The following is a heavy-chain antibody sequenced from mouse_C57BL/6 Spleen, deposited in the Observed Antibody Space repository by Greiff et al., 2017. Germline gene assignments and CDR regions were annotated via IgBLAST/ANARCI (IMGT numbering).Heavy chain of an antibody. V-gene: IGHV1-77*01. Sequence: VQVVESGAELVKPGASVKISCKASGYTFTDYYINWVKQRPGQGLEWFGKIGPGSGSTYYNEKFKGKATLTADKSSSTAYMQLSSLTSEDSAVYFCARNGLRRDYYAMDYWGQGTSVTVSS. CDR3: ARNGLRRDYYAMDY. CDR2: IGPGSGST. D-gene: IGHD2-4*01. J-gene: IGHJ4*01. CDR1: GYTFTDYY.